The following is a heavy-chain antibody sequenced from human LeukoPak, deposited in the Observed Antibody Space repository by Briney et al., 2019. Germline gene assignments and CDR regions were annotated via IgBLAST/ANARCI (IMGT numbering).Heavy chain of an antibody. CDR1: GFTFSTTA. CDR3: ANHLEYCSTGSCSFFDY. Sequence: PGGSLRLSCAASGFTFSTTAMSWVRQAPGKGLEWVSAISASGDATYYADSVKGRFTISRDNSKSILYLQMNSLRADDTAVYYCANHLEYCSTGSCSFFDYWGQGTPVTVSS. V-gene: IGHV3-23*01. D-gene: IGHD2-15*01. CDR2: ISASGDAT. J-gene: IGHJ4*02.